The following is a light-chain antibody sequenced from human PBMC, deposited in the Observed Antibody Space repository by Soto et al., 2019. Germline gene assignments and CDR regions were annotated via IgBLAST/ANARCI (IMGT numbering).Light chain of an antibody. CDR1: QSINSRY. CDR3: QQFGSSPGFT. J-gene: IGKJ3*01. V-gene: IGKV3-20*01. Sequence: EIVLTQSPGTLSLSPGERATLSCRASQSINSRYLAWYQQKPGQAPRLLIYGAYSRATGIPDRFSGSGSGTDFTLTISRLEPEEFAVYYCQQFGSSPGFTFGPGTKVDIK. CDR2: GAY.